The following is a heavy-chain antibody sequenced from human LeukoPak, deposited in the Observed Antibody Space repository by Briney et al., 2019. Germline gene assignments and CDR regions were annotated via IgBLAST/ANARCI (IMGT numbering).Heavy chain of an antibody. D-gene: IGHD3-22*01. CDR1: GFTFSGSA. J-gene: IGHJ4*02. Sequence: GGSLKLSCAASGFTFSGSAMHWVRQASGKGLEWVGRIRSKANSYATAYAASVKGRFTISRDDSKNTAYLQMNSLKTEDTAVYYCTRPNYYDSSGYYYIDYWGQGTLVTVSS. V-gene: IGHV3-73*01. CDR3: TRPNYYDSSGYYYIDY. CDR2: IRSKANSYAT.